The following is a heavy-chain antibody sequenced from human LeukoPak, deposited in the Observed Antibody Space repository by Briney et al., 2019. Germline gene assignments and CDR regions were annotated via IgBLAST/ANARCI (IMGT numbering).Heavy chain of an antibody. Sequence: GGSLRLSCAASGFTFSSYAMHWVRQAPGKGLEWVAVISYDGSNKYYADSVKGRFTISRDNSKNTLYLQMNSLRGDDTAVYYCAKPGRGDGDYWYFDLWGRGTLVTVSS. J-gene: IGHJ2*01. V-gene: IGHV3-30*18. CDR2: ISYDGSNK. CDR1: GFTFSSYA. D-gene: IGHD3-10*01. CDR3: AKPGRGDGDYWYFDL.